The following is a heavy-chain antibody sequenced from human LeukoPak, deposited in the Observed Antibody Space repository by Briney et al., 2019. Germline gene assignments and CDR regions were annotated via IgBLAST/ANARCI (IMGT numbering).Heavy chain of an antibody. CDR2: ISAYNGNT. D-gene: IGHD3-3*01. Sequence: ASVKVSCKASGYTFTSYGISWVRQAPGQGLEWMGWISAYNGNTNYAQKLQGRVTMTTDTSTSTAYMELRSLRSEDTAVYYCARVPYDFWSGYYTGRWFDPWGQGTLVTVSS. CDR3: ARVPYDFWSGYYTGRWFDP. J-gene: IGHJ5*02. V-gene: IGHV1-18*01. CDR1: GYTFTSYG.